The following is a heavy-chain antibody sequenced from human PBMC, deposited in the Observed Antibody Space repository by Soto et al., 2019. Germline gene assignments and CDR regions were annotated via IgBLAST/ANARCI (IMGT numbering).Heavy chain of an antibody. Sequence: AASGKVSCKASGGTFSRYSITWVRQAPGHGLEWIGRIIPIFGIASYAQKFQGRVTITADESTSTAYMELSSLRSDDTAVYYCAREDRDRETGLVPAAIDGMDVWGQGTTVTVSS. D-gene: IGHD2-2*01. CDR2: IIPIFGIA. CDR1: GGTFSRYS. CDR3: AREDRDRETGLVPAAIDGMDV. J-gene: IGHJ6*02. V-gene: IGHV1-69*13.